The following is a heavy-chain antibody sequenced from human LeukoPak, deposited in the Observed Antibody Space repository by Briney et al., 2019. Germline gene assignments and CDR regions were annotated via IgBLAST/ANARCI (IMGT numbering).Heavy chain of an antibody. J-gene: IGHJ6*02. CDR3: ASLRGYCSSTSCYMGSYYYGMDV. CDR2: INHSGST. Sequence: SETLSLTCAVYGGSFSGYYWSWIRQPPGKGLEWIGEINHSGSTNYNPSLKSRVTISVDTSKNQFSLKLSSVTAADTAVYYCASLRGYCSSTSCYMGSYYYGMDVWGQGTTVTVSS. CDR1: GGSFSGYY. V-gene: IGHV4-34*01. D-gene: IGHD2-2*02.